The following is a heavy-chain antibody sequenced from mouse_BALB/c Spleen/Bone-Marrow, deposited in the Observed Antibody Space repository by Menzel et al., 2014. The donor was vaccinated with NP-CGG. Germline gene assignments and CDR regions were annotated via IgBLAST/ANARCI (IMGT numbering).Heavy chain of an antibody. V-gene: IGHV1-5*01. CDR1: GYSFTSYW. D-gene: IGHD1-1*01. CDR3: TRFLYYYGSREGDNAMDY. CDR2: IYPGNSDT. Sequence: EVKLVESGTVLARPGASVKMSCKASGYSFTSYWMHWVKQRPGQGLEWIGAIYPGNSDTSYNQKFKGKAKLTAVTSASTAYMELSSLTNEDSAVYYCTRFLYYYGSREGDNAMDYWGQGTSVTVSS. J-gene: IGHJ4*01.